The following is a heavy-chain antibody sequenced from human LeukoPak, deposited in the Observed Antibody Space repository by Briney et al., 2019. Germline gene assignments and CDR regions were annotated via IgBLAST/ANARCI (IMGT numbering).Heavy chain of an antibody. V-gene: IGHV4-39*01. CDR1: GGSIRGSGSY. CDR3: ATGELPRRANY. CDR2: IYYSGST. D-gene: IGHD1-26*01. Sequence: PSETLSLTCTVSGGSIRGSGSYGGWVRQPPGEGLEWIGSIYYSGSTYYNPSLKSRVTISVDTSKNQFSLKLSSVTAADMAVYYCATGELPRRANYWGQGILVTVSS. J-gene: IGHJ4*02.